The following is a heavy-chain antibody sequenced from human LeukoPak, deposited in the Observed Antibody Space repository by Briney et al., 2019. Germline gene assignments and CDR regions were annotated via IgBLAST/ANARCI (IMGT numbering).Heavy chain of an antibody. J-gene: IGHJ4*02. Sequence: GGSLRLSCAASGFTFSDYDMSWLRQAPGKGLEWVSYISSSGSTIYYADSVKGRFTISRDNAKNSLYLQMNSLRAEDTAVYYGARVGSSGSILYFDYWGQGTLVTVSS. CDR1: GFTFSDYD. V-gene: IGHV3-11*01. D-gene: IGHD6-19*01. CDR3: ARVGSSGSILYFDY. CDR2: ISSSGSTI.